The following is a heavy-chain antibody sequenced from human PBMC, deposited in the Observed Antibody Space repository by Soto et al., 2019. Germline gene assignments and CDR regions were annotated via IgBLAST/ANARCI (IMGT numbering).Heavy chain of an antibody. J-gene: IGHJ4*02. V-gene: IGHV3-23*01. CDR1: GFIFRNYA. D-gene: IGHD1-7*01. CDR3: VKDQSLELTY. CDR2: IHGDGRST. Sequence: GGSLRLSCAASGFIFRNYAMSWVRQAPGKGMELVSSIHGDGRSTYFADSVKGRFTISRDNSKNTLYLQMNSLRADDTAVYFCVKDQSLELTYWGQGTLVTVSS.